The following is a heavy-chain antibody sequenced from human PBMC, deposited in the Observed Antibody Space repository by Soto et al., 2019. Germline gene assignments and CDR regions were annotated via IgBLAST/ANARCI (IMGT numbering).Heavy chain of an antibody. CDR1: GYIFTSYG. J-gene: IGHJ6*02. CDR3: ARDQTYYYGSGSPTRYYYYGMDV. Sequence: GASVKVSCKASGYIFTSYGISWVRQAPGQGLEWMGWISAYNGNTKYAQNLQGRVTLTTDTSTYTAYMELSSVTAADTAVYYCARDQTYYYGSGSPTRYYYYGMDVWGQGTTVTVSS. CDR2: ISAYNGNT. V-gene: IGHV1-18*01. D-gene: IGHD3-10*01.